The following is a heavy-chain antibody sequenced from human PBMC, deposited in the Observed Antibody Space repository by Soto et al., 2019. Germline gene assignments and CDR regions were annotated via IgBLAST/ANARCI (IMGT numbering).Heavy chain of an antibody. J-gene: IGHJ3*02. Sequence: SVKVSCKASGGTFSSYAIIWVRQAPGQGLEWMGGIIPIFGTANYAQKFQGRVTITADESTSTAYMELSSLRSEDTAVYYCARSHGIVGATIAFDIWGQGTMVTVSS. CDR2: IIPIFGTA. D-gene: IGHD1-26*01. V-gene: IGHV1-69*13. CDR1: GGTFSSYA. CDR3: ARSHGIVGATIAFDI.